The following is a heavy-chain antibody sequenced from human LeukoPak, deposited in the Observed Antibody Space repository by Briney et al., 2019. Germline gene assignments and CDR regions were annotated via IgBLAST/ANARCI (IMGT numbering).Heavy chain of an antibody. J-gene: IGHJ4*02. Sequence: GGSLRLSSAASGFTFSNAWMNWVRQAPGKGLEWVGRIKSKTDGGTTDYAAPVKGRFTISRDDSKNTLYLQMNSLKTEDTAVYYCTTHGYYDFWSGYLDYFDYWGQGTLVTVSS. CDR1: GFTFSNAW. CDR3: TTHGYYDFWSGYLDYFDY. D-gene: IGHD3-3*01. CDR2: IKSKTDGGTT. V-gene: IGHV3-15*07.